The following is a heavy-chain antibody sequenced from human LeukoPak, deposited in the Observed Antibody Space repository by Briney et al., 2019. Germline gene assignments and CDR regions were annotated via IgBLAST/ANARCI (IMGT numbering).Heavy chain of an antibody. D-gene: IGHD3-10*01. CDR1: GGSISSGSYY. CDR3: AREIMVRGVITYYFDY. V-gene: IGHV4-61*02. CDR2: IYNSGST. J-gene: IGHJ4*02. Sequence: SQNLSFNCTGSGGSISSGSYYRSWIRQPAGKGLEWIGRIYNSGSTNYNHSLKSRVTISVDTSKNQFSLKLSSVTAADTAVYYCAREIMVRGVITYYFDYWGQGTLVTVSS.